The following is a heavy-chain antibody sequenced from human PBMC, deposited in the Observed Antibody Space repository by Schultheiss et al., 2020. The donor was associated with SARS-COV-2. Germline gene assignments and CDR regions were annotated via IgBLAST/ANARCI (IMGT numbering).Heavy chain of an antibody. D-gene: IGHD3-3*01. CDR2: IYYSGST. CDR3: ARAPYYDFWSGYPSWFDP. J-gene: IGHJ5*02. Sequence: SETLSLTCTVSGGSISSGGYYWSWIRQHPGKGLEWIGYIYYSGSTYYNPSLKSRVTISVDTSKNQFSLKLSSVTAADTAVYYCARAPYYDFWSGYPSWFDPWGQGTLVTVSS. V-gene: IGHV4-31*03. CDR1: GGSISSGGYY.